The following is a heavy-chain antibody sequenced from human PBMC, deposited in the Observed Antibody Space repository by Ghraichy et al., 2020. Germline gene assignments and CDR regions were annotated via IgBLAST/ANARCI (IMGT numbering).Heavy chain of an antibody. Sequence: GGSLRLSCAASGFTFNNYAMSWVRQAPGKGLEWVSVISVSGDITYYADSVKGRFTISRDNSKNTLYLQMNSLRAEDTAVYYCAKVDQYGSMKFFDYWGQGTLVTVSS. CDR1: GFTFNNYA. CDR3: AKVDQYGSMKFFDY. CDR2: ISVSGDIT. J-gene: IGHJ4*02. V-gene: IGHV3-23*01. D-gene: IGHD3-10*01.